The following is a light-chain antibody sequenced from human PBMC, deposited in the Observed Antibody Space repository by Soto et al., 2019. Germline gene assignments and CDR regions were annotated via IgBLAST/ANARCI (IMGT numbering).Light chain of an antibody. CDR1: QDISNY. V-gene: IGKV1-33*01. J-gene: IGKJ2*01. Sequence: DIQMTPSPSSLSASVGDRVTITCQASQDISNYLNWYQQKPGKAPELLIYDASNLETGVPSRFSGSGSGTDFTFTISSLQPEDIATYYCQQYDNLPYTFGQGTKLVIK. CDR2: DAS. CDR3: QQYDNLPYT.